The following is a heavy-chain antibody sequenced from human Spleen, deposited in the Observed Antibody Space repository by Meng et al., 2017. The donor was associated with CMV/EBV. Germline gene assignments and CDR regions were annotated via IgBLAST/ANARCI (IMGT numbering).Heavy chain of an antibody. CDR1: GFTFSGYW. D-gene: IGHD1-26*01. J-gene: IGHJ6*02. CDR2: TSPDGNSI. V-gene: IGHV3-74*01. Sequence: ESLKISCAASGFTFSGYWMHWVRQTPGKGLVWVSRTSPDGNSISYADSVKGRFTISRDNAKNTLYLQMSSLRVEDTAVYHCAREWVDSALRYGLDVWGQGTTVTVSS. CDR3: AREWVDSALRYGLDV.